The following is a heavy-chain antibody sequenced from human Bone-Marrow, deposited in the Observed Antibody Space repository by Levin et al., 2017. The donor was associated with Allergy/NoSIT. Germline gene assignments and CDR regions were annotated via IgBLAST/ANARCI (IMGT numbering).Heavy chain of an antibody. J-gene: IGHJ2*01. CDR3: AKSPATRNWYFDL. Sequence: PGGSLRLSCAVSGFSVSSNSMSWVHHTPGKGLEWVSTKDIIGTTYYADSVRGRFTIARDTSKNMVYLQMNNLRPEDTAIYYCAKSPATRNWYFDLWGRGTLVTVSS. D-gene: IGHD1-1*01. CDR2: KDIIGTT. V-gene: IGHV3-53*01. CDR1: GFSVSSNS.